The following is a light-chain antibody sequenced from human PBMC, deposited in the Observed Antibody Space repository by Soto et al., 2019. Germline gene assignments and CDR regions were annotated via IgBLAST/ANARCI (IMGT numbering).Light chain of an antibody. CDR2: GES. J-gene: IGKJ1*01. CDR3: QQYNNWPSGT. CDR1: QSVSSN. V-gene: IGKV3-15*01. Sequence: EIVMTQSPATLSVSPGERATLSCRASQSVSSNLAWYQQKPGQAPRLLIYGESTRATGIPARFSGSGSGTEFTLTISSLQSEDFAVYYCQQYNNWPSGTFGQGTKVEIK.